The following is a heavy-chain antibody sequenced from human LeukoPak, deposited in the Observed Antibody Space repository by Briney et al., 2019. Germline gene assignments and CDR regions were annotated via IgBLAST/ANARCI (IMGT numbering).Heavy chain of an antibody. CDR1: GDSVSSNSAA. D-gene: IGHD3-22*01. CDR3: ARGSYYYDSSGYYLPFDY. CDR2: TYYRSKWYN. Sequence: SQTLSLTCAISGDSVSSNSAAWNWIRQSPSRGLEWLGRTYYRSKWYNDYAVSVKSRITINPDTSKNQFSLQLNPVTPEDTAVYYCARGSYYYDSSGYYLPFDYWGQGTLVTVSS. V-gene: IGHV6-1*01. J-gene: IGHJ4*02.